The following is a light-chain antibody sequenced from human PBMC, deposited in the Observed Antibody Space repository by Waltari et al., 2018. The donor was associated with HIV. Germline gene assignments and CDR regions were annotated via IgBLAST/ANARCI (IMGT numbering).Light chain of an antibody. V-gene: IGLV1-44*01. CDR2: NDD. J-gene: IGLJ1*01. CDR1: GSNIRSNF. Sequence: QSVLTQPPSVSGAPGQRVTISCSGSGSNIRSNFVNWYQQLQVTAPRVLIYNDDQRPSGVPARCSGSKSGTTAALAISGLQSEDEAEYYCAAWDDTLNVYVFGSGTKVTVL. CDR3: AAWDDTLNVYV.